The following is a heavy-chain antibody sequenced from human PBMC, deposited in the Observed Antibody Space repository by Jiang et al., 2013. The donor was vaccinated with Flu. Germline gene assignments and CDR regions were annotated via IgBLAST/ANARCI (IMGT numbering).Heavy chain of an antibody. Sequence: QTLSLTCGISGDSVSSNTAAWNWIRQSPSRGLEWLGRTYYRSKWSTDYAVSVKSRITINPDTSKNQFSLQLNSVTPEDTAVYYCARNRRLWGPYFDYWGQGTLVTVSS. D-gene: IGHD4/OR15-4a*01. J-gene: IGHJ4*02. V-gene: IGHV6-1*01. CDR3: ARNRRLWGPYFDY. CDR2: TYYRSKWST. CDR1: GDSVSSNTAA.